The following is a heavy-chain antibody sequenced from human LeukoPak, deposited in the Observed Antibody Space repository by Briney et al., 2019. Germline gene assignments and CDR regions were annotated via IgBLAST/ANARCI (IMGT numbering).Heavy chain of an antibody. Sequence: GASLRLSCAASGFIFSNYAMSWVRQAPGKGLEWVSAITGSGGSTYYADSVKGRFTISRDNSKNTLYLQMNSLRAEDTAVYYCAKWGDYDVLTGYYVSDYWGQGPLVTVSS. D-gene: IGHD3-9*01. CDR2: ITGSGGST. J-gene: IGHJ4*02. V-gene: IGHV3-23*01. CDR1: GFIFSNYA. CDR3: AKWGDYDVLTGYYVSDY.